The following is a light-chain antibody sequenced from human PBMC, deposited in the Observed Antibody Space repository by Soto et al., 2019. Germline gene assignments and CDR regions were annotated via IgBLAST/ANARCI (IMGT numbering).Light chain of an antibody. CDR3: QQYGSLSWT. CDR1: QSINSSY. J-gene: IGKJ1*01. Sequence: VLTQSPGTLSLSPGERATISCRASQSINSSYLAWYQHKPGQAPRLLFYGASSRATGIPHRFSGSASGTDFTLTISRLEPEDCGVYYCQQYGSLSWTFGQGTRVEIK. CDR2: GAS. V-gene: IGKV3-20*01.